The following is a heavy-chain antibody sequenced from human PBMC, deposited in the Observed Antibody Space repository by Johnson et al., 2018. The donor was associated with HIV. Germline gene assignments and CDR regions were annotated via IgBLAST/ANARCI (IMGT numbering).Heavy chain of an antibody. Sequence: VQLVESGGGLVQPGGSLRLSCAASGFTFSSYDMHWVRQATGKGLEWVSAIGTAGDTYYPGSVKGRFTISRENAKNSLYLQMGSLRAEDMAVYYCARAGLTYTLDAFDIWGQGTLVTVSS. D-gene: IGHD3-16*01. CDR2: IGTAGDT. J-gene: IGHJ3*02. V-gene: IGHV3-13*01. CDR3: ARAGLTYTLDAFDI. CDR1: GFTFSSYD.